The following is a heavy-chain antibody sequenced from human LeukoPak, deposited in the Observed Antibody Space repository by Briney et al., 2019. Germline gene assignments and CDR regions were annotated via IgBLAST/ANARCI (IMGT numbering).Heavy chain of an antibody. V-gene: IGHV1-2*06. CDR3: ARSSSALPRSDY. J-gene: IGHJ4*02. Sequence: ASVKVPCKASGYTFTGYYMHWVRQAPGQGLEWMGRINPNSGGTNYAQKFQGRVTMTRDTSISTAYMELSRLRSDDTAVYYCARSSSALPRSDYWGQGTLVTVSS. D-gene: IGHD6-6*01. CDR1: GYTFTGYY. CDR2: INPNSGGT.